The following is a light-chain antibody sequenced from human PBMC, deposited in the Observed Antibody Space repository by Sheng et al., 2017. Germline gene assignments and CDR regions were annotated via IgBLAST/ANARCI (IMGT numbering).Light chain of an antibody. Sequence: DIQMTQSPSSLSASVGDRVTITCRASQSISNYLNWYQQKPGKAPNLMIYSASSIQNGVPSRFSGSGSGTDFTLTISSLQPGDFATYYCQQSYSDPLTFGPGTKVDI. CDR1: QSISNY. CDR3: QQSYSDPLT. V-gene: IGKV1-39*01. CDR2: SAS. J-gene: IGKJ3*01.